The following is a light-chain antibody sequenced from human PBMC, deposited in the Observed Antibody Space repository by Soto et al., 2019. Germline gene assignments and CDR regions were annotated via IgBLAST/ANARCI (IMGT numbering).Light chain of an antibody. Sequence: QSVLTQPPSVSGAPGQRVTISCTGSSSNIGAGYDVHWYQQRPGTAPKLLIYGNKNRPSGVPDRFSGSKSGTSASLAITAIQVENDADYYCHSYDPCLTVDSVFGNG. J-gene: IGLJ1*01. CDR3: HSYDPCLTVDSV. CDR1: SSNIGAGYD. V-gene: IGLV1-40*01. CDR2: GNK.